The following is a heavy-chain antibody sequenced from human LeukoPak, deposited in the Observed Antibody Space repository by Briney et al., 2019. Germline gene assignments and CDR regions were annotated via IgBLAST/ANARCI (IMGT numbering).Heavy chain of an antibody. V-gene: IGHV3-23*01. CDR3: AKGAEWELRHAFDI. CDR1: GFTFSSHA. Sequence: GGSLRLSCAASGFTFSSHAMSWARQAPGRGLGWVSVIIVGGGRTYYAASVKGRFTISTDNSKNTLYLQMNTLRAEDTAVYYCAKGAEWELRHAFDIWGQGTMVTVSS. CDR2: IIVGGGRT. D-gene: IGHD1-26*01. J-gene: IGHJ3*02.